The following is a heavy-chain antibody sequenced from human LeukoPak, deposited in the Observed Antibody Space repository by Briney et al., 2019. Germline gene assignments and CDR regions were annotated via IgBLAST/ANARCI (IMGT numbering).Heavy chain of an antibody. Sequence: GGSLRLSCAASGFRFTAHSLNWVRQAPGKGLEWLSSIGSTGDFIYYADSVKGRFTISRDNSKNTLYLQMNSLRAEDTAVYYCAKGRGTMVRGVISVTFDYWGQGTLVTVSS. V-gene: IGHV3-21*04. CDR3: AKGRGTMVRGVISVTFDY. D-gene: IGHD3-10*01. CDR1: GFRFTAHS. CDR2: IGSTGDFI. J-gene: IGHJ4*02.